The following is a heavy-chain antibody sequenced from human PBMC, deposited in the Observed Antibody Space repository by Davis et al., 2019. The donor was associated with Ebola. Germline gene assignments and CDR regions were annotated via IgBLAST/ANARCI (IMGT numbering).Heavy chain of an antibody. CDR3: ARWSVVIPFDY. J-gene: IGHJ4*02. D-gene: IGHD3-22*01. Sequence: PSETLSLTCAVYGGSFSGYYWSWIRQAPGKGLEWVSYISSSGSTIYYADSAKGRFTISRDNAKNSLYLQMNSLRAEDTAVYYCARWSVVIPFDYWGQGTLVTVSS. CDR2: ISSSGSTI. V-gene: IGHV3-11*01. CDR1: GGSFSGYY.